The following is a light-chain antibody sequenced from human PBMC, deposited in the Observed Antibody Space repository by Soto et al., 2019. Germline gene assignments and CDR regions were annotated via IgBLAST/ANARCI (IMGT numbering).Light chain of an antibody. J-gene: IGKJ2*01. CDR1: QSISSY. CDR2: AAS. V-gene: IGKV1-39*01. Sequence: DIQMTQSPSSLSASVGDRVTITCRVSQSISSYLNWYQQKPGEAPKILIYAASTLQSGVPSRFSGRGSGPDFSLTISSLQPEDFATYYCQQTFSAPVTFGQGTRLEIK. CDR3: QQTFSAPVT.